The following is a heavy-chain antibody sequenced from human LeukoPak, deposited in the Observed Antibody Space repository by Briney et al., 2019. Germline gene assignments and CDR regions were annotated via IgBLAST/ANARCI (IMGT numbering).Heavy chain of an antibody. J-gene: IGHJ6*03. CDR2: IYSGGST. CDR1: GFTVISNY. Sequence: GGTLRLSCAASGFTVISNYMSWVRQAPGKGLEWVSVIYSGGSTYYADSVKGRFTVSRDNSKNKLYLQMNSLRAEDTAVYYCASSIVATIYYYYMDVWGKGTMVTVSS. D-gene: IGHD5-12*01. V-gene: IGHV3-53*01. CDR3: ASSIVATIYYYYMDV.